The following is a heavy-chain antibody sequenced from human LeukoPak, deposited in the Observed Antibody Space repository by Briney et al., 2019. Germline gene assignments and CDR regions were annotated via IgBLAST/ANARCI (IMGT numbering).Heavy chain of an antibody. CDR3: ARGPHYYFYYGLDV. CDR1: GGSISSSSYY. Sequence: NPSETLSLTCTVSGGSISSSSYYWGWIRRPPGKGLEWIGSIYYTGSTNYNPSLESRVTMSVDTSKNQFSLKLSSLTAADTAVYFCARGPHYYFYYGLDVWGQGTTVTVSS. CDR2: IYYTGST. J-gene: IGHJ6*02. V-gene: IGHV4-61*05.